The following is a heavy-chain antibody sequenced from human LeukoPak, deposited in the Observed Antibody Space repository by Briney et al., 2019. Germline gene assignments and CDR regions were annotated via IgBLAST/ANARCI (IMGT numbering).Heavy chain of an antibody. Sequence: SETLSLTCTVSGGSISGSRYHWGWIRQPPGKGLEWIGSINYRGHTYHNPSLESRVTISVDTSKNQFSLTVSSVTAADTALYYCAPTYSYTGGGYEYWGQGTLVTVFS. CDR3: APTYSYTGGGYEY. J-gene: IGHJ4*02. D-gene: IGHD5-18*01. CDR1: GGSISGSRYH. V-gene: IGHV4-39*01. CDR2: INYRGHT.